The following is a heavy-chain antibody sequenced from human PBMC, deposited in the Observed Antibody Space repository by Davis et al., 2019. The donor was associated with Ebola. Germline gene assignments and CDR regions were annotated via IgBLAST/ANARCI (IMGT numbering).Heavy chain of an antibody. V-gene: IGHV1-69*04. CDR1: GGTFSSYA. Sequence: SVKVSCKASGGTFSSYAISWVRQAPGQGLEWMGRIIPILGIANYAQKFQGRVTITADKSTSTAYMELSSLRSEDTAVYYCARDTGCSGGSCYFSSAFDYWGQGTLVTVSS. CDR2: IIPILGIA. D-gene: IGHD2-15*01. J-gene: IGHJ4*02. CDR3: ARDTGCSGGSCYFSSAFDY.